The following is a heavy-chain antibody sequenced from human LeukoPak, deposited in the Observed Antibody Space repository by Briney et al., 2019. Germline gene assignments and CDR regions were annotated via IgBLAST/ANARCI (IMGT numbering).Heavy chain of an antibody. J-gene: IGHJ4*02. V-gene: IGHV4-39*01. CDR3: ARLAIVGATTGNLDY. D-gene: IGHD1-26*01. CDR2: IYYSGST. Sequence: SQTLSLTCTVSGGSISSGGYYWSWIRQPPGKGLEWIGSIYYSGSTYYNPSLKSRVTISVDTSKNQFSLKLSSVTAADTAVYFCARLAIVGATTGNLDYWGQGTLVTVSS. CDR1: GGSISSGGYY.